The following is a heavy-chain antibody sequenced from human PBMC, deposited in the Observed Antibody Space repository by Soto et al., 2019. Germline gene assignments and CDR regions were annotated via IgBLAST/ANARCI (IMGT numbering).Heavy chain of an antibody. CDR2: IDPSDSYT. J-gene: IGHJ4*02. CDR1: GYTFTGHW. V-gene: IGHV5-10-1*01. Sequence: GDSLKISCQGSGYTFTGHWISWVRQMPGKGLEWMGRIDPSDSYTDYSPTVQGHVTMSADKSINTAYLQWSSLQASDTAVYYCTRHTGYDSSLDYWGQGTLVTSPQ. D-gene: IGHD5-12*01. CDR3: TRHTGYDSSLDY.